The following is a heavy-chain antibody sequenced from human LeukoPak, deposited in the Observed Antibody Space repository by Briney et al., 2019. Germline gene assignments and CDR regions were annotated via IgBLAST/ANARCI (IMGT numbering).Heavy chain of an antibody. CDR2: IKEDGSEK. J-gene: IGHJ4*02. V-gene: IGHV3-7*01. CDR3: ARFARSPDC. D-gene: IGHD3-10*01. Sequence: GGSLRLSCAASGFTFSSYWMTWVRQAPGKGLEWVANIKEDGSEKNYVDSVKGRFTISRDNAKNSLYLQMDSLRAEDTAVYYCARFARSPDCWGQGTLVTVPS. CDR1: GFTFSSYW.